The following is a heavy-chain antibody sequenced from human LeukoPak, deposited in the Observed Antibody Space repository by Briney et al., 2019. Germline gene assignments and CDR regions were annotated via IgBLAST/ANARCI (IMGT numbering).Heavy chain of an antibody. D-gene: IGHD4-17*01. CDR2: IYWNDDK. J-gene: IGHJ2*01. CDR3: AHSYGDPIPYWYFDL. CDR1: GVSLSNSGVG. Sequence: SGSTPVKPTQTPPPTCTFSGVSLSNSGVGVGLNPQPPGKALGWLAPIYWNDDKRYSPSLKSRLTITKDTSKNQVVLTMTNMDPVDTATYYCAHSYGDPIPYWYFDLWGRGTLVTVSS. V-gene: IGHV2-5*01.